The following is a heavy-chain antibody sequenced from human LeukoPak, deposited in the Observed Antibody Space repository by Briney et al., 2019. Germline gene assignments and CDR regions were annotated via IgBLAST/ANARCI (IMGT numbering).Heavy chain of an antibody. J-gene: IGHJ4*02. V-gene: IGHV3-74*01. Sequence: PGGSLRLSCAASGFTFSNFWMHWVRQAPGKGLVWVSRINSDGSSPSYADSVKGRFTISRNNAGNTLYLQMNSLRAEDTAVYFCASGQFWSGYYYDYWGLGTLVTVSS. D-gene: IGHD3-3*01. CDR2: INSDGSSP. CDR3: ASGQFWSGYYYDY. CDR1: GFTFSNFW.